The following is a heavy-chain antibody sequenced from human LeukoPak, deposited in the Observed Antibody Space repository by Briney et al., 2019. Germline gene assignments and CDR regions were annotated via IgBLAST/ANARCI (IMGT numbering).Heavy chain of an antibody. J-gene: IGHJ4*02. D-gene: IGHD6-13*01. CDR1: GFTFSSYE. V-gene: IGHV3-48*03. CDR2: ISSSGSAI. CDR3: ARSVRIAAAGTGDY. Sequence: GGSLRLSCAASGFTFSSYEMNWVRQAPGKGLEWVSYISSSGSAIYYADSVKGRFTISRDNAKNSLYLQMNSLRAEDTAVYYCARSVRIAAAGTGDYWGQGTLVTVSS.